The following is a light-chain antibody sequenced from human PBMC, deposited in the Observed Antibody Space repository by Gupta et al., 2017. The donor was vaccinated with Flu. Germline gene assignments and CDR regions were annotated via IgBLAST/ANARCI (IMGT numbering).Light chain of an antibody. CDR2: DAS. J-gene: IGKJ4*01. Sequence: GRATLSGRASQSISSYLAWYQQKPGQAPRLLIYDASSRATGIPARFSGSGSGTDFTLTISSLEPEDFAVYYCQQRSDWPPLTFGGGTRVEIK. V-gene: IGKV3-11*01. CDR1: QSISSY. CDR3: QQRSDWPPLT.